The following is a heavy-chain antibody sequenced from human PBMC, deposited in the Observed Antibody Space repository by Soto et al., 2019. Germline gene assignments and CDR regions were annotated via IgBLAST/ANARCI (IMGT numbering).Heavy chain of an antibody. D-gene: IGHD6-13*01. Sequence: QVLLQESGPRLMKASENLTLTCTVSGLTISSASYYWSWIRQRPGKGLEWVGNIYYNGSTYYSPSLKSRVTLWLDTAKNQFSLRLTSVTAADTAVYYSARYRVSGSWSKFDYWGQGTLVTVSS. J-gene: IGHJ4*02. V-gene: IGHV4-31*03. CDR1: GLTISSASYY. CDR3: ARYRVSGSWSKFDY. CDR2: IYYNGST.